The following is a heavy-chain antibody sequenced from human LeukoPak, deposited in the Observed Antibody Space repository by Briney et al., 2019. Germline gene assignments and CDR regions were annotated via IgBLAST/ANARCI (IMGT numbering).Heavy chain of an antibody. J-gene: IGHJ4*02. D-gene: IGHD5-12*01. V-gene: IGHV4-39*01. CDR1: GGSISSSGYF. CDR3: ATRYCPYSGCNFFPHL. CDR2: IHYSGST. Sequence: SETLSLTCTVSGGSISSSGYFCGWIRQPPGKGLERIGNIHYSGSTYYNPSLKSRVTISVDTSKNQFSLKLTSVTAADTAMYYCATRYCPYSGCNFFPHLWVQGTLVTVSS.